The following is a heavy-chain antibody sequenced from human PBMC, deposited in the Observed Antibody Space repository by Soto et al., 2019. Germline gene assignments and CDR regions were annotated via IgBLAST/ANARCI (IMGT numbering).Heavy chain of an antibody. CDR2: ISSSGSTI. V-gene: IGHV3-48*03. Sequence: EVQLVESGGGLVQPGGSLRLSCAASGFTFSSYEMNWVRQAPGKGLEWVSYISSSGSTIYYADSVKGRFTISRDNAKNSLYLQMNSLRAEDTAVYYCAITMIVVALNPDAFDIWGQGTMVTVSS. J-gene: IGHJ3*02. D-gene: IGHD3-22*01. CDR3: AITMIVVALNPDAFDI. CDR1: GFTFSSYE.